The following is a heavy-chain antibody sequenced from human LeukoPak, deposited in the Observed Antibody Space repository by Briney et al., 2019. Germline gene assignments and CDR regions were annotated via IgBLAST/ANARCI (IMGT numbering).Heavy chain of an antibody. Sequence: SVKVSCKASGGTFSSYATSWVRQAPGQGLEWMGRIIPILGIANYAQKFQGRVTITADKSTSTAYMELSSLRSEDTAVYYCARDRTYGSGSYWGSWGQGTLVTVSS. D-gene: IGHD3-10*01. V-gene: IGHV1-69*04. CDR1: GGTFSSYA. J-gene: IGHJ5*02. CDR2: IIPILGIA. CDR3: ARDRTYGSGSYWGS.